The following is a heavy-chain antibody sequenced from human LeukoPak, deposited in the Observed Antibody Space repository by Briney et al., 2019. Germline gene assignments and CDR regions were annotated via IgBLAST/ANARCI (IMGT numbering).Heavy chain of an antibody. Sequence: ASVKVSCKASGYTFTGYYMHWVRQAPGQGLEWMGWISPNSGGTNCAQKFQGRVTMTRDTSINTAFMELSSLRSEDTAVYYCAMSIVATIAGDYWGQGTLITVSS. D-gene: IGHD5-12*01. CDR3: AMSIVATIAGDY. V-gene: IGHV1-2*02. J-gene: IGHJ4*02. CDR1: GYTFTGYY. CDR2: ISPNSGGT.